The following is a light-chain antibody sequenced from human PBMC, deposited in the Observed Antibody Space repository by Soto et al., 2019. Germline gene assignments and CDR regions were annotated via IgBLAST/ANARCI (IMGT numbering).Light chain of an antibody. Sequence: QSALTPPPSASGSPGQSVTISCTGTSSDVGGYNYVSWYQQHPGKAHKLMIYEVSKRPSGVPDRFSGSKSGNTASLTVSGLQAEDEADYYCSSYAGSNNPHVVFGGGTKLTVL. J-gene: IGLJ2*01. CDR2: EVS. CDR1: SSDVGGYNY. V-gene: IGLV2-8*01. CDR3: SSYAGSNNPHVV.